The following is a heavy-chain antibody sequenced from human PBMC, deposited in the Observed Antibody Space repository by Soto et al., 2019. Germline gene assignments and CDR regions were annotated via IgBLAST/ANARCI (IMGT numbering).Heavy chain of an antibody. Sequence: SVKVSWKASGYTFTSYGISWVRQAPGQGLEWMGWISAYNGNTNYAQKLQGRVTMTTDTSTSTAYMELRSLRSDDTAVYYCARDPKIAVAGRSDAFDIWGQGTMVTVSS. CDR3: ARDPKIAVAGRSDAFDI. CDR2: ISAYNGNT. CDR1: GYTFTSYG. D-gene: IGHD6-19*01. J-gene: IGHJ3*02. V-gene: IGHV1-18*01.